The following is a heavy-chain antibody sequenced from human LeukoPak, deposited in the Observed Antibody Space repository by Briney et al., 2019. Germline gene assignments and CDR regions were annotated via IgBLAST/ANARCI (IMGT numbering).Heavy chain of an antibody. CDR1: GYTFTSYG. D-gene: IGHD4-17*01. Sequence: ASVKVSCKASGYTFTSYGISWVRQAPGQGLEWMGWISGYNGNTNYAQKLQGRVTMTTDTSTSTAYMELRSLRSDDTAVYYCARDRVDYGDYNWFDPWGQGTLVTVSS. J-gene: IGHJ5*02. CDR3: ARDRVDYGDYNWFDP. V-gene: IGHV1-18*01. CDR2: ISGYNGNT.